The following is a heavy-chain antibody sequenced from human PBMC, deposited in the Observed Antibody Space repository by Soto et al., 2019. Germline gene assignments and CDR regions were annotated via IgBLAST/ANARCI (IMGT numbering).Heavy chain of an antibody. CDR3: ARRGGTIFGGIDF. D-gene: IGHD3-3*02. V-gene: IGHV1-46*01. CDR2: FLASGGNT. Sequence: ASVKVSCKASGYSFFSYYIHWVRQAPGQGLEWMGRFLASGGNTDYAQRFRGRVSMTMETSPTNTVSLELTSLTADDTAVYYCARRGGTIFGGIDFWGQGTRVTVSS. J-gene: IGHJ4*02. CDR1: GYSFFSYY.